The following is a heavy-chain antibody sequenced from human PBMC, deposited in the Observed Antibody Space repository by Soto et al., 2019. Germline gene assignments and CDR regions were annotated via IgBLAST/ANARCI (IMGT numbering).Heavy chain of an antibody. D-gene: IGHD1-26*01. CDR1: GYTFTSYG. CDR2: ISAYNGNT. V-gene: IGHV1-18*01. J-gene: IGHJ4*02. Sequence: ASVKVSCKASGYTFTSYGISWVRQAPGQGLEWMGWISAYNGNTNYAQKLQGRVTMTTDTSTSTAYMELRSLRSDDTAVYYCARARHIQMGPRIVGATHFDYWGQGTLVTVSS. CDR3: ARARHIQMGPRIVGATHFDY.